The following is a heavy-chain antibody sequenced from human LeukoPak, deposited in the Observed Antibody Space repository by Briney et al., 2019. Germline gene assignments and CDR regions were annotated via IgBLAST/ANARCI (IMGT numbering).Heavy chain of an antibody. V-gene: IGHV4-30-2*01. J-gene: IGHJ4*02. CDR1: GGSISSGGYS. CDR2: IYHSGST. CDR3: ARDCSGGSCYDY. D-gene: IGHD2-15*01. Sequence: SETLSLTCAVSGGSISSGGYSWSWIRQPPGKSLEWIGYIYHSGSTYYNPSLKSRVTISVDRSKSQFSLKLSSVTAADTAVYYCARDCSGGSCYDYWGQGTLVTVSS.